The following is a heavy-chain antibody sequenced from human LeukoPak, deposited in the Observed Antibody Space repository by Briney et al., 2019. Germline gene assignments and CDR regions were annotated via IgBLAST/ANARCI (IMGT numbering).Heavy chain of an antibody. CDR1: GFTFSNYG. V-gene: IGHV3-30*02. Sequence: PGGSLRLSCAVSGFTFSNYGMHWVRQAPGKGLEWVTFILFDGSNQYYADSVKGRFTISRDNSKNTLYLQMNSLKAEDTAMYYCVRFMRGTIGGDNWGQGTLVTVSA. J-gene: IGHJ4*02. D-gene: IGHD3-16*01. CDR2: ILFDGSNQ. CDR3: VRFMRGTIGGDN.